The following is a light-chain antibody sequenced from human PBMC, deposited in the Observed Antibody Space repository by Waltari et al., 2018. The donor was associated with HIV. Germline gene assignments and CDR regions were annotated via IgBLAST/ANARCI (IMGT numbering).Light chain of an antibody. Sequence: DIQMTQSPSTISASVGARVTITCRASQSISTWLAWYQQKPGKGPKLLMYKSSSLESGVPSRFSGSGSGTEFTLTISNLQPDDSATYYCQQYDNYPWTFGQGTKVEMK. J-gene: IGKJ1*01. V-gene: IGKV1-5*03. CDR1: QSISTW. CDR2: KSS. CDR3: QQYDNYPWT.